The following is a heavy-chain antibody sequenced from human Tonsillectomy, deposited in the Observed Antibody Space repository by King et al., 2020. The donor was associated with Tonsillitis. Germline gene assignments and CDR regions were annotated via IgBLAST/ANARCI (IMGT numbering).Heavy chain of an antibody. D-gene: IGHD5-24*01. J-gene: IGHJ4*02. CDR3: ARDYRCPGDCRDGLGFDS. Sequence: VQLVESGGTLVQPGGSLRLSWAASGFTFHTYWMHWVRQVPGGGLVWLSLIDSNAGVKTYGDSERGRFTISRDNAGNTRFLQMNNLRVEDTAIYYCARDYRCPGDCRDGLGFDSWGQGTLVTVSS. V-gene: IGHV3-74*01. CDR1: GFTFHTYW. CDR2: IDSNAGVK.